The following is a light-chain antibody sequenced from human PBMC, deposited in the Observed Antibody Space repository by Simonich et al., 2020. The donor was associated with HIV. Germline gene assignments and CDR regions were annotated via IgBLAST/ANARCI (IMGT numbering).Light chain of an antibody. V-gene: IGKV1-33*01. Sequence: DIQMTQSPSTLSASVGDRVTITCRASQSISNWLAWYQQKPGKAPKLLIFDASNLETGVPSRFSGSASGTDFTFTISSLQPEDIATYYCQQYHHLPLTFAGGTKVEIK. CDR3: QQYHHLPLT. CDR2: DAS. J-gene: IGKJ4*01. CDR1: QSISNW.